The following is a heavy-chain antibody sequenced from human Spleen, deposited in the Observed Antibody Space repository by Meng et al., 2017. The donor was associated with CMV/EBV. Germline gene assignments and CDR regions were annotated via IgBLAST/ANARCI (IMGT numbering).Heavy chain of an antibody. CDR2: IYYSGSA. CDR3: ARGIIEYSSSFTFDF. J-gene: IGHJ4*02. Sequence: SGGSITSGTYYWNWIRQHPGKGLEWIGYIYYSGSAYYNPSLESRLSMSVDTSKNQFSLKLSSVTAADTALYYCARGIIEYSSSFTFDFWGQGALVTVSS. D-gene: IGHD6-6*01. V-gene: IGHV4-31*02. CDR1: GGSITSGTYY.